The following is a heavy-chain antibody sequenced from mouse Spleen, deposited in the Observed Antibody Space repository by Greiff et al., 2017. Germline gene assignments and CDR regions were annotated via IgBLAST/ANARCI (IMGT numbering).Heavy chain of an antibody. D-gene: IGHD4-1*01. CDR1: GYTFTSYW. V-gene: IGHV1-50*01. CDR3: ARGVSGMGDAMDY. J-gene: IGHJ4*01. Sequence: QVQLQQPGAELVKPGASVKLSCKASGYTFTSYWMQWVKQRPGQGLEWIGEIDPSDSYTNYNQKFKGKATLTVDTSSSTAYMQLSSLTSEDSAVYYCARGVSGMGDAMDYWGQGTSVTVSS. CDR2: IDPSDSYT.